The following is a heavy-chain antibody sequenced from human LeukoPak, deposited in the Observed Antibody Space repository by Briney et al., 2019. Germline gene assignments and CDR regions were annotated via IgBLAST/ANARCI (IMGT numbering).Heavy chain of an antibody. D-gene: IGHD3-3*02. V-gene: IGHV3-21*06. CDR1: GFTFSPYT. Sequence: GGSLRLSCAASGFTFSPYTMHWVRQAPGKGLEWISYITTSGSYIYYADSVKGRFTTSRDNAKNSLYLQMNGLRAEDTAVYYCMRDAGHLQFDYWGQGTLVTVSS. J-gene: IGHJ4*02. CDR2: ITTSGSYI. CDR3: MRDAGHLQFDY.